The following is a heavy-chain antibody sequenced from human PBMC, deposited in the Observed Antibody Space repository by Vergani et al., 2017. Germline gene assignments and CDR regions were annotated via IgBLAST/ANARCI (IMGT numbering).Heavy chain of an antibody. D-gene: IGHD6-13*01. Sequence: QVQLQQWGAGLLKPSETLSLTCAVYGGSFSGYYWRWIRQPPGKGLEWIGEINHSGSTNYNPSLKSRVTISVDTSKHQFSLKLSSVTAADTAVYYCARGTRGIAAAGYYYYYGMDVWGQGTTVTVSS. CDR3: ARGTRGIAAAGYYYYYGMDV. CDR2: INHSGST. J-gene: IGHJ6*02. CDR1: GGSFSGYY. V-gene: IGHV4-34*01.